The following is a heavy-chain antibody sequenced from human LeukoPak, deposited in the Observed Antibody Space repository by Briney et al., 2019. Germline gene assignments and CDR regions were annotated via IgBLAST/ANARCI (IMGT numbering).Heavy chain of an antibody. J-gene: IGHJ6*02. V-gene: IGHV4-39*02. D-gene: IGHD3-10*01. CDR2: IYYSGST. CDR1: GGSISSSSYY. Sequence: PSETLSLTCTVSGGSISSSSYYWGWIRQPPGKGREWIGSIYYSGSTYYNPPLKSRVTISVDTSKDHFSLKLSSVTAADTAVYYCARDPLYYYGSGSYTRPLYYYDYGMDVWGQGTTVTVSS. CDR3: ARDPLYYYGSGSYTRPLYYYDYGMDV.